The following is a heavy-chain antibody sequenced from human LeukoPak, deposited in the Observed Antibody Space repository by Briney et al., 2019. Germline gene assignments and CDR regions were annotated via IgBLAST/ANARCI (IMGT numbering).Heavy chain of an antibody. CDR3: ARIYYDSSAYYPPGN. Sequence: TSETLSLTCAVYGGTFSGYYWSWIRQPPGKGLEWIGEINHSGSTNYNPSLKSRVTISVDTSKSQFPLNLSSVTAADMAVYYFARIYYDSSAYYPPGNWGQGTLVTVSS. CDR1: GGTFSGYY. V-gene: IGHV4-34*01. J-gene: IGHJ4*02. CDR2: INHSGST. D-gene: IGHD3-22*01.